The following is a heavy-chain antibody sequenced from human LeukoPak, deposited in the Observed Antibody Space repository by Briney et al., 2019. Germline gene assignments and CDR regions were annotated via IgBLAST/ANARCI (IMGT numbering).Heavy chain of an antibody. CDR3: ARHHKSVDCGDLPDYWFDP. CDR1: GGSISSYY. CDR2: IYYSGST. J-gene: IGHJ5*02. Sequence: SETLSLTCTVSGGSISSYYWSWIRQPPGKGLEWIGYIYYSGSTNYNPSLKSRVTISVDTSKNQFSLKLSSVTAADTAVYYCARHHKSVDCGDLPDYWFDPWGQGTLVTVSS. V-gene: IGHV4-59*08. D-gene: IGHD4-17*01.